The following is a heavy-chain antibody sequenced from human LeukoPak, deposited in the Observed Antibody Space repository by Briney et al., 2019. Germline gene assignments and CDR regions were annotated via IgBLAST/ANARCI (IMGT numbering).Heavy chain of an antibody. CDR1: GFTFSTYA. Sequence: GGSLRLSCEASGFTFSTYAMSWVRQAPGKGLEWVSTITGSGGTTYYADSVKGRFSISRDNSKNTLYVQMNSLRAEDTAVYYCAKDLTAATICYFDYWGQGTLVTVSS. CDR3: AKDLTAATICYFDY. V-gene: IGHV3-23*01. CDR2: ITGSGGTT. D-gene: IGHD6-25*01. J-gene: IGHJ4*02.